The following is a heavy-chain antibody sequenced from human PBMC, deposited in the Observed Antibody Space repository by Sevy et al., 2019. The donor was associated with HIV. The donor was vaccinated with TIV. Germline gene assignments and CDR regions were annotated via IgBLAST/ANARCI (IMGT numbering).Heavy chain of an antibody. CDR2: IYYTGST. V-gene: IGHV4-39*01. Sequence: SETLSLTCNVSGGSISSSYYWGWIRQPPGKGLEWIGSIYYTGSTYYKTSLKSRITVTVDRSKNQFSLRLTTVTAADTAVYYCAKLETVYYYGMDVWGQGIMVTVSS. D-gene: IGHD1-1*01. CDR3: AKLETVYYYGMDV. CDR1: GGSISSSYY. J-gene: IGHJ6*02.